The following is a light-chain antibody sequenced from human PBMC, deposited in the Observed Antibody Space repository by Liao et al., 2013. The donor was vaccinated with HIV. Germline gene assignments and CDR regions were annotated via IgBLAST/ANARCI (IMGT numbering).Light chain of an antibody. CDR1: YLGDKY. V-gene: IGLV3-1*01. CDR2: EDN. J-gene: IGLJ2*01. CDR3: QAWDSTTVV. Sequence: GSVAPGQTASITCSGDYLGDKYVCWYQQKAGQSPVLIISEDNKRPSGIPERFSGSNSGNTATLTISGTQAMDEADYYCQAWDSTTVVFGGGTELTVL.